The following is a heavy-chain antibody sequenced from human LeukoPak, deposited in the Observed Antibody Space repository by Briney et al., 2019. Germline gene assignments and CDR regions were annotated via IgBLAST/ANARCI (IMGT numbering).Heavy chain of an antibody. Sequence: GASVKVSCKASGYTFTGYYIHWVRQAPGQGLEWMGWINPNSGGTNYAQKFQGRVTMPRDTPITTAYMELSGLRSDGTAIYYCARGKLAAPGRTGYNWFDPWGQGTLVTVSS. CDR1: GYTFTGYY. V-gene: IGHV1-2*02. D-gene: IGHD6-13*01. J-gene: IGHJ5*02. CDR2: INPNSGGT. CDR3: ARGKLAAPGRTGYNWFDP.